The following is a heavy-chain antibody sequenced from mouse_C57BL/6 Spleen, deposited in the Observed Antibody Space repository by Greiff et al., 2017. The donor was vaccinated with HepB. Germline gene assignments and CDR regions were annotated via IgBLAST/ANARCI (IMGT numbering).Heavy chain of an antibody. CDR3: ARDSNYVFAY. V-gene: IGHV5-4*01. CDR1: GFTFSSYA. Sequence: EVKLMESGGGLVKPGGSLKLSCAASGFTFSSYAMSWVRQTPEKRLEWVATISDGGSYTYYPDNVKGRFTISRDNAKNNLYLQMSHLKSEDTAMYYCARDSNYVFAYWGQGTLVTVSA. J-gene: IGHJ3*01. D-gene: IGHD2-5*01. CDR2: ISDGGSYT.